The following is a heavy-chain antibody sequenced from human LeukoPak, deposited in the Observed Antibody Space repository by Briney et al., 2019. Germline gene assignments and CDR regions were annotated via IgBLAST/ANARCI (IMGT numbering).Heavy chain of an antibody. V-gene: IGHV4-34*01. CDR3: ARSTDYYYYYMDV. Sequence: SETLSLTCAVYGGSFSGYYWSWIRQPPGKGLEWIGEINHSGSTNYNPSLKSRVTISVDTSKNQFSLKLSSVTAADTAVYYCARSTDYYYYYMDVWGKGTTVTISS. CDR2: INHSGST. CDR1: GGSFSGYY. D-gene: IGHD1-1*01. J-gene: IGHJ6*03.